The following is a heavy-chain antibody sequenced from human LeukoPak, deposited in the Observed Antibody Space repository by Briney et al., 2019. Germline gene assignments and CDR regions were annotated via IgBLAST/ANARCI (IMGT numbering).Heavy chain of an antibody. CDR1: GFTFSSYS. CDR2: ISSSSSYI. D-gene: IGHD6-19*01. CDR3: ARGLIAVAGTNWFDP. V-gene: IGHV3-21*01. J-gene: IGHJ5*02. Sequence: GGSLRLSCAASGFTFSSYSMNWVRQAPGKGLEWVSSISSSSSYIYYADSVKGRFTISRDNAKNSLYLQMNSLRAEDTAVYYCARGLIAVAGTNWFDPWGQGTLVTVSS.